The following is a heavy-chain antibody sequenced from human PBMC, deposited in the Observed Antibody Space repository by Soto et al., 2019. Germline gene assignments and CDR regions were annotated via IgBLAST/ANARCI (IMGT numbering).Heavy chain of an antibody. CDR1: GYTFTSYG. CDR3: AREGSAAGKDYMDV. D-gene: IGHD6-13*01. CDR2: ISAYNGNT. J-gene: IGHJ6*03. Sequence: ASLKVSCKASGYTFTSYGISWVRQAPGQGLEWMGWISAYNGNTNYAQKLQGRVTMTTDTSTSTAYMELRSLRSDDTAVYYCAREGSAAGKDYMDVWGKGTTVTVSS. V-gene: IGHV1-18*01.